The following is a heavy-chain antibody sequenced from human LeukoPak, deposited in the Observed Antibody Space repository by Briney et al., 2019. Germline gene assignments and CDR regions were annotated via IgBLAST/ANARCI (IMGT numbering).Heavy chain of an antibody. J-gene: IGHJ4*02. CDR3: TTSPTNY. CDR2: IKSKTDDGTA. D-gene: IGHD1-26*01. V-gene: IGHV3-15*01. Sequence: GGSLRLSCAASEFTFSSYGMSWVRRAPGKGLEWVGRIKSKTDDGTADYAAPVKGRFTISRDDSKNMLYLQMNSLKTEDTAMYYCTTSPTNYWGQGTLLTVSS. CDR1: EFTFSSYG.